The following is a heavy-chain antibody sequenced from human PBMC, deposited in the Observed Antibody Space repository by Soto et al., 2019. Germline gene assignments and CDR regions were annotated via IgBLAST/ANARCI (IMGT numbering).Heavy chain of an antibody. J-gene: IGHJ4*02. CDR1: GFAFSSYA. CDR3: AIDRGFNDPFDY. CDR2: ISGSSSGT. V-gene: IGHV3-23*01. D-gene: IGHD1-1*01. Sequence: EVQLLESGGGLVQPGGSLRLSCAASGFAFSSYAMSWVRQAPGKGLEWVSSISGSSSGTYYADSVKGRFTISRDNSNNTLYLHMNSLGAEDTAVYYCAIDRGFNDPFDYWGQGALVTVSS.